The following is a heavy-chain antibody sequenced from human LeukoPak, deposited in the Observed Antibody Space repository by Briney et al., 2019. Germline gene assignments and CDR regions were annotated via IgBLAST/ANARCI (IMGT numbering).Heavy chain of an antibody. V-gene: IGHV3-30*03. CDR3: ARDAPSGWYVDY. D-gene: IGHD6-19*01. J-gene: IGHJ4*02. Sequence: GGALRLSCAASGFTFSSYGMHWVRQAPGKGLEWVAVISYDGSNKYYADSVKGRFTISRDNAKNSLYLQMNSLRAEDTAVYYCARDAPSGWYVDYWGQGTLVTVSS. CDR1: GFTFSSYG. CDR2: ISYDGSNK.